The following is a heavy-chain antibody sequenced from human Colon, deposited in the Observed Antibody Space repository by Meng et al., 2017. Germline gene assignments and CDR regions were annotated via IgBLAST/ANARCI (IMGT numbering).Heavy chain of an antibody. CDR3: ARGRGSYSSIDF. V-gene: IGHV4-61*03. Sequence: QGSGPRLVRPSETLSLTCPLSGGSVSSPSYYWSWIRQTPGKGLEWIGYVYYTGSANYNPSLKSRVTISVDTSKNHFSLNLTSVTAADTAVYYCARGRGSYSSIDFWGQGTLVTVSS. CDR2: VYYTGSA. D-gene: IGHD1-26*01. CDR1: GGSVSSPSYY. J-gene: IGHJ4*02.